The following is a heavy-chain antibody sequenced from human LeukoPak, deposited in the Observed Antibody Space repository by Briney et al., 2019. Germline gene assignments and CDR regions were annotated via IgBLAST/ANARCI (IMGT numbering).Heavy chain of an antibody. CDR2: INSDGSST. J-gene: IGHJ5*02. V-gene: IGHV3-74*01. CDR3: ARVQYYGSGSYYNWFDP. Sequence: GGSLRLSCAASGFTFRSYPMSWVRQAPGKGLGWVSRINSDGSSTTYADSVKGRFTISRDNAKNTLYLQMNSLRAEDTAVYYCARVQYYGSGSYYNWFDPWGQGTLVTVSS. CDR1: GFTFRSYP. D-gene: IGHD3-10*01.